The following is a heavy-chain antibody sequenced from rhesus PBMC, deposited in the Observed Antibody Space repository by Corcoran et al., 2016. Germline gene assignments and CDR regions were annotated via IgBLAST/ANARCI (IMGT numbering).Heavy chain of an antibody. J-gene: IGHJ1*01. Sequence: QVTLKESGPALVKPTQTLTLTCTFSGFSISTSGTGVGWIRQPPRKALEWLASIYWNDSKYDSTSLKSRITISKATSKNQVVLTRPNMDPVDTATYYCARVLSGSWNGGYFEFWGQGALVTVSS. D-gene: IGHD6-25*01. CDR2: IYWNDSK. CDR1: GFSISTSGTG. V-gene: IGHV2-95*01. CDR3: ARVLSGSWNGGYFEF.